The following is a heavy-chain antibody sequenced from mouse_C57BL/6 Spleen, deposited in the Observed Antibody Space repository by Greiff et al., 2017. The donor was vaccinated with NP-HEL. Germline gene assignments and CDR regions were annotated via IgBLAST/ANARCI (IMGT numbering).Heavy chain of an antibody. Sequence: EVMLVESGGGLVQPKGSLKLSCAASGFSFNTYAMNWVRQAPGKGLEWVARIRSKSNNYATYYADSVKDRFTISRDDSESMLYLQMNNLKTEDTAMYYCVRRSNYYAMDYWGQGTSVTVSS. J-gene: IGHJ4*01. CDR2: IRSKSNNYAT. V-gene: IGHV10-1*01. D-gene: IGHD2-5*01. CDR3: VRRSNYYAMDY. CDR1: GFSFNTYA.